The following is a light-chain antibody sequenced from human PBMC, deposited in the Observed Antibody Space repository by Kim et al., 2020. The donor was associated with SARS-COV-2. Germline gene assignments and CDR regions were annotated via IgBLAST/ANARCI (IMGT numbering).Light chain of an antibody. CDR2: RDS. Sequence: VAREKTARITWGGKTMGSKNVHWYQQKPGQAPVLVIYRDSNRPSGIPERFSGSNAGNTATLTISRAQAGDEADYYCQVWDSSTGVFGGGTQLTVL. CDR3: QVWDSSTGV. J-gene: IGLJ3*02. CDR1: TMGSKN. V-gene: IGLV3-9*01.